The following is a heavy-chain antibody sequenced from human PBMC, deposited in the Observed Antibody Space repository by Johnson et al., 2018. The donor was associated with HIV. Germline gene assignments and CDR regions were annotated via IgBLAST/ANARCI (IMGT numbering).Heavy chain of an antibody. CDR2: ISYDGSNK. D-gene: IGHD3-10*01. J-gene: IGHJ3*02. V-gene: IGHV3-30*03. CDR1: GFTFSSHD. CDR3: ARGSEDPWGFYGSGGDAFDI. Sequence: QVQLVESGGGLVQPGGSLRLSCGASGFTFSSHDMHWVRQAPGKGLEWVAVISYDGSNKYYADSVKGRFTISSANSKNTLYLQMNSLRAEDTAVYYCARGSEDPWGFYGSGGDAFDIWGQGTMVTVSS.